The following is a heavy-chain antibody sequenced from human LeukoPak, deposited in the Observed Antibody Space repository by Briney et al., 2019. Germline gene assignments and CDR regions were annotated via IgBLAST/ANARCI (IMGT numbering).Heavy chain of an antibody. D-gene: IGHD1-26*01. CDR2: LNSSGGST. Sequence: ASVKVSCKTSGYIFTDYYIHWVRQAPGQGLEWMGILNSSGGSTTYAQKFQGRITMTRDASTSTVYMELRSLRSEDTAVCYCARDRWELPYYFDYWGQGTLVTVSS. V-gene: IGHV1-46*01. CDR3: ARDRWELPYYFDY. J-gene: IGHJ4*02. CDR1: GYIFTDYY.